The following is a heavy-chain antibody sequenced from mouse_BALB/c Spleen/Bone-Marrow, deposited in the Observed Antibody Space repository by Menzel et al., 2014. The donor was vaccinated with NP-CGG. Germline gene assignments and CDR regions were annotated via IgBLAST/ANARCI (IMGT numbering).Heavy chain of an antibody. CDR2: IYPGSGNT. V-gene: IGHV1-84*02. Sequence: WIGWIYPGSGNTKYNEKFKGKATLTVDTSSSTAYMQLSSLTSEDTAVYFCARSPYYGNYDDYWGQGTTLTVSS. D-gene: IGHD2-10*01. CDR3: ARSPYYGNYDDY. J-gene: IGHJ2*01.